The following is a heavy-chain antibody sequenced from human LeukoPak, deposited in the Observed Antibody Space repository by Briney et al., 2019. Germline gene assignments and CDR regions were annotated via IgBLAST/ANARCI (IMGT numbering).Heavy chain of an antibody. CDR2: ISWNSGNI. Sequence: GRSLRLSCAASGFTFDDYAMHWVRQAPGKGLEWVSGISWNSGNIGFADSVKGQFTISRDNAKNSLYLQMNSLRAEDTALYYCAKGNRAVAGSFDYWGQGTLVTVSS. CDR1: GFTFDDYA. D-gene: IGHD6-19*01. J-gene: IGHJ4*02. CDR3: AKGNRAVAGSFDY. V-gene: IGHV3-9*01.